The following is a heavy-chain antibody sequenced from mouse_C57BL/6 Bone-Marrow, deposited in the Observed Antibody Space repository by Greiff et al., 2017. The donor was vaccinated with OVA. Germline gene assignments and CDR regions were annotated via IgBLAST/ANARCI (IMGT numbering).Heavy chain of an antibody. CDR2: INPYNGGT. J-gene: IGHJ2*01. D-gene: IGHD1-1*01. Sequence: EVQLQQSGPVLVKPGASVKMSCKASGYTFTDYYMNWVKQSHGKSLEWIGVINPYNGGTSYNQKFKGKATLTVDKSSSTAYMELNSLTSEDSAVYYGAREELTAVKYFDYWGQGTTLTVSS. CDR1: GYTFTDYY. V-gene: IGHV1-19*01. CDR3: AREELTAVKYFDY.